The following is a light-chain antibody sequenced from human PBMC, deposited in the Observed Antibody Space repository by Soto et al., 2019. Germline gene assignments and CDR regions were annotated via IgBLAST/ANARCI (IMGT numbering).Light chain of an antibody. CDR1: QSVSSTF. J-gene: IGKJ3*01. V-gene: IGKV3-20*01. CDR2: GTS. Sequence: EIVLTQSPGTLSLSPGERATLSCRASQSVSSTFLGWYQQKPGQAPRLLIFGTSSRATGIPDRFSGNGSGTDFTLTISRLEPEDFAVYYCQQYGTSPFTFGPGTKVDIK. CDR3: QQYGTSPFT.